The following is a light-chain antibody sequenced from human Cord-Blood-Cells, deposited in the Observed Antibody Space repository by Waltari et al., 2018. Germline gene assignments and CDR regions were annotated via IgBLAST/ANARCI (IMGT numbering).Light chain of an antibody. CDR3: QQRSNWWT. J-gene: IGKJ1*01. Sequence: EIVLTQSPATLSLSPGERDTLSCRASQSVSSYLAWYQQKPGQAPRLLIYDACNRATGIPARFSGSGSGTDFTLTISSLEPEDFAVYYCQQRSNWWTFGQGTKVEIK. CDR2: DAC. CDR1: QSVSSY. V-gene: IGKV3-11*01.